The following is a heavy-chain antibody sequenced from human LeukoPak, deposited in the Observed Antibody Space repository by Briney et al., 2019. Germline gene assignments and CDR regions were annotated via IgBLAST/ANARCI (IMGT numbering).Heavy chain of an antibody. CDR1: GFSFSSYG. Sequence: GGSLRLSCAASGFSFSSYGMHWVRQAPGKGLEWVAVISYDGSNKYYADSVKGRFTISRDNSKNTLYLQMNSLRAEDTAVYYCAKDWKEYSSSWPYYYGMDVWGQGTTVTVSS. D-gene: IGHD6-13*01. CDR2: ISYDGSNK. J-gene: IGHJ6*02. CDR3: AKDWKEYSSSWPYYYGMDV. V-gene: IGHV3-30*18.